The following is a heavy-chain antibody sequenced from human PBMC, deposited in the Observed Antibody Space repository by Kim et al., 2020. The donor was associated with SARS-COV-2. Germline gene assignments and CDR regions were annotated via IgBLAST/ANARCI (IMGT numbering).Heavy chain of an antibody. V-gene: IGHV3-23*01. D-gene: IGHD3-16*02. CDR3: AKGANLRLGELSLYRSYFDY. J-gene: IGHJ4*02. CDR2: ISGSGGST. CDR1: GFTFSSYA. Sequence: GGSLRLSCAASGFTFSSYAMSWVRQAPGKGLEWVSAISGSGGSTYYADSVKGRFTISRDNSKNTLYLQMNSLRAEDTAVYYCAKGANLRLGELSLYRSYFDYWGQGTLVTVSS.